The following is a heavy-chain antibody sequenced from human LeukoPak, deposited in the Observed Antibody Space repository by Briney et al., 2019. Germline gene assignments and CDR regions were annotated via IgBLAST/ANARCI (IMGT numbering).Heavy chain of an antibody. V-gene: IGHV1-46*01. CDR1: GYTFTSYY. Sequence: GASVKVSCKASGYTFTSYYMHWVRQAPGQGLEWMGIINPSGGSTSYAQKFQGRVTMTRDTSTSTVYMELSSLRSEDTAVYYCARAPDIVVAPAAITIVATAWLLDYWGQGTLVTVSS. CDR2: INPSGGST. J-gene: IGHJ4*02. D-gene: IGHD2-2*02. CDR3: ARAPDIVVAPAAITIVATAWLLDY.